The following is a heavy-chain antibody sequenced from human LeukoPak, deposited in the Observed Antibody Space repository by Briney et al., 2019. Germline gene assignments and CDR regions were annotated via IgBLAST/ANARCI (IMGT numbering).Heavy chain of an antibody. CDR3: ARDKMVVVAATKDAIIDY. D-gene: IGHD2-15*01. Sequence: GGSLRLSCAASGFTFSSYWMSWVRQAPGKGLELVANTKQDGSVKYYVDSVKGRFTISRDNAKNSLYLQMNSLRAEDTAVYYCARDKMVVVAATKDAIIDYWGQGTLVTVSS. V-gene: IGHV3-7*01. CDR2: TKQDGSVK. J-gene: IGHJ4*02. CDR1: GFTFSSYW.